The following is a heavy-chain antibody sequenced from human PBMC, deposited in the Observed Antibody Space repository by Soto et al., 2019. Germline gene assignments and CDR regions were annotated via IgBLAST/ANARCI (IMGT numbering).Heavy chain of an antibody. D-gene: IGHD5-18*01. CDR1: GGSFSGYY. Sequence: SETLSLTCAVYGGSFSGYYWSWIRQPPGKGLEWIGEINHSGSTNYNPSLKSRVTISVDTSKNQFSLKLSSVTAADTAVYYCARGYSYGYYYYYGMDVWGQGNTGT. CDR2: INHSGST. J-gene: IGHJ6*02. CDR3: ARGYSYGYYYYYGMDV. V-gene: IGHV4-34*01.